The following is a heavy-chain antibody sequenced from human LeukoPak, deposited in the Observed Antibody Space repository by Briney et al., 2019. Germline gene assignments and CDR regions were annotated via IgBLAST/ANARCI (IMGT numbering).Heavy chain of an antibody. CDR2: IYYSGST. D-gene: IGHD6-13*01. J-gene: IGHJ4*02. CDR3: ASEQLVGTYFDY. V-gene: IGHV4-59*01. CDR1: GGSTSSYY. Sequence: SETLSLTCTVSGGSTSSYYWSWIRQPPGKGLEWIGYIYYSGSTNYNPSLKGRVTISVDTSKNQFSLKLSSVTAADTAVYYCASEQLVGTYFDYWGQGTLVTVSS.